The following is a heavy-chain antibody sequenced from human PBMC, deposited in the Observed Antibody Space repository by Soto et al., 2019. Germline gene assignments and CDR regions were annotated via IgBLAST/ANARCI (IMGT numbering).Heavy chain of an antibody. V-gene: IGHV4-39*01. CDR3: ARRSSSSIWYFDL. Sequence: QLQLQESGPGLVKPSETLSLTCTVSGGSISSSSYYWGWIRQPPGKGLEWIGSIYYSGSTYYNPSLKSRVTISVDTSKNQFSLKLSSVTAADTALYYCARRSSSSIWYFDLWGRGTLVTVFS. D-gene: IGHD6-6*01. CDR2: IYYSGST. CDR1: GGSISSSSYY. J-gene: IGHJ2*01.